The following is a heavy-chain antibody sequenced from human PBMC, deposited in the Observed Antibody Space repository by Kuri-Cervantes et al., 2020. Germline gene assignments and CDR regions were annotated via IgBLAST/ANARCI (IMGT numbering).Heavy chain of an antibody. CDR3: ARERLAVAGLHGWFDP. CDR1: GYTFTGYY. D-gene: IGHD6-19*01. V-gene: IGHV1-2*02. CDR2: INPNSGGT. Sequence: ASVKVSCKASGYTFTGYYVHWVRQAPGQGLEWMGWINPNSGGTNYAQKFQGRVTMTRDTSISTAYMELSRLRSDDTAVYYCARERLAVAGLHGWFDPWGQGTLVTVSS. J-gene: IGHJ5*02.